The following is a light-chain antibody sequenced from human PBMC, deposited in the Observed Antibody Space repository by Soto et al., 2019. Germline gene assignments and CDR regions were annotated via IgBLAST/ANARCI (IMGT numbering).Light chain of an antibody. CDR1: QSVSSY. V-gene: IGKV3-11*01. Sequence: EFVLTQSPGTLSLSPGERATLSCRASQSVSSYLAWYQQKPGQAPRLLIYDASNRATGIPARFSGSGSGTDFTLTISSLEPEDFAVYYCQQRSNWPPSITFGQGTRLEIK. J-gene: IGKJ5*01. CDR3: QQRSNWPPSIT. CDR2: DAS.